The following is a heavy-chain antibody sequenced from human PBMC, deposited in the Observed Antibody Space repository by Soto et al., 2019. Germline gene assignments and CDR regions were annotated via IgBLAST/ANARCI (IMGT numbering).Heavy chain of an antibody. CDR3: AKDSNKYSSSLRGRYFDY. CDR2: ISSDGDTI. D-gene: IGHD4-4*01. CDR1: GFTFHEYA. V-gene: IGHV3-9*01. J-gene: IGHJ4*02. Sequence: EVQLIESGGGWVQPGTSLRVSCAASGFTFHEYAMHWVRQAPGKGLEWVSGISSDGDTIAYADSVQGRFTVFRDNAKNSLYLQMNIRGAEDTAVYYCAKDSNKYSSSLRGRYFDYLGQGIWVTVSS.